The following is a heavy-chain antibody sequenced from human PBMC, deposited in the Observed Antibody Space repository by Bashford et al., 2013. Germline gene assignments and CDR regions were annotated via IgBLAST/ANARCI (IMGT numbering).Heavy chain of an antibody. D-gene: IGHD2-15*01. CDR2: INPSGGST. Sequence: ASVKVSCKASGYTFTSYYMHWVRQAPGQGLEWMGIINPSGGSTSYAQKFQGRVTITADESTSTAYMELSSLRSEDTAVYYCARNGYCSGGSCYSLNYYYMDVWGKGTTVTVSS. V-gene: IGHV1-46*01. J-gene: IGHJ6*03. CDR1: GYTFTSYY. CDR3: ARNGYCSGGSCYSLNYYYMDV.